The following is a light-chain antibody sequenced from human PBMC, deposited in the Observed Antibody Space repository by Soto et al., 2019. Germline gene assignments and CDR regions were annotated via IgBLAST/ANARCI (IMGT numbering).Light chain of an antibody. V-gene: IGLV2-14*01. CDR1: SSDVGGYNF. CDR3: SSYTGSGTLI. CDR2: EVT. Sequence: QPVLTQPASVSGSPGQSITISCTGTSSDVGGYNFVSWYQQQPGKAPKLMVYEVTNRPSGVSYRFSGSKSGNTASLTISGLQAEDEADYFCSSYTGSGTLIFGGGTKLTVL. J-gene: IGLJ2*01.